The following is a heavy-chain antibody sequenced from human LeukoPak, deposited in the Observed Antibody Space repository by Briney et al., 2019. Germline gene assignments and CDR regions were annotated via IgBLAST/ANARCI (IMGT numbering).Heavy chain of an antibody. D-gene: IGHD3-22*01. CDR3: ANLYYYDSSGYHFQYFQH. CDR1: GFTFSSYS. CDR2: ISSSSSTI. Sequence: GGSLRLSCAASGFTFSSYSMNWVRQAPGKGLEWVSYISSSSSTIYYADSVKGRFTISRDNAKNSLYLQMNSLRAEDTAVYYCANLYYYDSSGYHFQYFQHWGQGTLVTVSS. J-gene: IGHJ1*01. V-gene: IGHV3-48*01.